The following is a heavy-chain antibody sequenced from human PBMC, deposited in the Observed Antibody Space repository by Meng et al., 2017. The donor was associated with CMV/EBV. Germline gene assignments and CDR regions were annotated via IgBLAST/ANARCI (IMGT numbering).Heavy chain of an antibody. CDR2: IYHSGST. V-gene: IGHV4-4*02. J-gene: IGHJ5*02. CDR1: GGSISSSNW. CDR3: ARKGRYDSSGYYL. D-gene: IGHD3-22*01. Sequence: CAGSGGSISSSNWWSWVRQPPGKGLEWIGEIYHSGSTNYNPSLKSRVTISVDKSKNQFSLKLSSVTAADTAVYYCARKGRYDSSGYYLWGQGTLVTVSS.